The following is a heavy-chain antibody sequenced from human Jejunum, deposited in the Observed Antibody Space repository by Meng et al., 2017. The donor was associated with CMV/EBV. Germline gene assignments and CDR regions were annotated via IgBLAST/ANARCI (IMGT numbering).Heavy chain of an antibody. D-gene: IGHD1-14*01. CDR1: GFTFSSYS. V-gene: IGHV3-21*01. Sequence: SGFTFSSYSMNWVRQAPGKGLEWVSSISSDSTYTSYADSVKGRFTISRDNAKTSLYLQLNTLRAEDTAVYYCAREGRFSHHGASDTWGRGTTVTVSS. CDR2: ISSDSTYT. CDR3: AREGRFSHHGASDT. J-gene: IGHJ3*02.